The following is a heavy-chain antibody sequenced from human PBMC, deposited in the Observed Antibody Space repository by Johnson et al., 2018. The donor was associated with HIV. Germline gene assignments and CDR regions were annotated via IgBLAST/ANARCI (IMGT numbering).Heavy chain of an antibody. CDR1: GFTFSSYA. D-gene: IGHD2-21*02. Sequence: VQLVESGGGVVQPGGSLRLSCAASGFTFSSYAMSWVRQAPGKGLEWVSAIRGSGDSTYYADSVKGRFTISRDNSKNTLYLQMNSLRAEDTAVYYCARAGCGGDCSTDAFDIWGQGTMVTVSS. CDR2: IRGSGDST. CDR3: ARAGCGGDCSTDAFDI. J-gene: IGHJ3*02. V-gene: IGHV3-23*04.